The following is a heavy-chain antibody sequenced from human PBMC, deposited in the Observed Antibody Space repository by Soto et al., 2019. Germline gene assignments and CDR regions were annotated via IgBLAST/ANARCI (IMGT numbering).Heavy chain of an antibody. V-gene: IGHV3-74*01. J-gene: IGHJ3*02. CDR2: INGDGSST. Sequence: EVQLVESGGGLVQPGGSLRLSCAASGFTFSSPWMHWVRQAPGKGLVWVSRINGDGSSTTYADSVRGRFTISRDDAKSTLYLEMNSLRAEDAAVYYCGRGPEEGGHPAVIWGQGTLVTVSS. CDR3: GRGPEEGGHPAVI. D-gene: IGHD3-16*01. CDR1: GFTFSSPW.